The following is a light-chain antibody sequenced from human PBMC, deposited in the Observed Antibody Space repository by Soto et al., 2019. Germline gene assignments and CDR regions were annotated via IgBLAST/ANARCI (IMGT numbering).Light chain of an antibody. J-gene: IGKJ1*01. CDR2: AAS. CDR3: QQYVNYPRT. CDR1: QDIRNX. Sequence: DIPMTQSPSSLSASVGERITITCRASQDIRNXXXWFQQKPGKAPKSLIYAASTLQPGVPSKCSXSGSGXDFTLTISSPQPEDFATYYCQQYVNYPRTFGQGTTVEIK. V-gene: IGKV1-16*02.